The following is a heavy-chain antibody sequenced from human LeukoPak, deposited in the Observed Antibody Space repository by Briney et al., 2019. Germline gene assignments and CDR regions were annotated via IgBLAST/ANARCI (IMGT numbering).Heavy chain of an antibody. V-gene: IGHV3-9*03. CDR3: AKEEGYSYGEGGFDY. D-gene: IGHD5-18*01. CDR2: ISWNGTYI. J-gene: IGHJ4*02. Sequence: GGSLRLSCATSGFTFDDYGMHWVRQPPGKGLEWISGISWNGTYIRYADSVKGRFTVSRDNAKNSLYLQMNSLRPEDMALYYCAKEEGYSYGEGGFDYWGQGTLVTVSS. CDR1: GFTFDDYG.